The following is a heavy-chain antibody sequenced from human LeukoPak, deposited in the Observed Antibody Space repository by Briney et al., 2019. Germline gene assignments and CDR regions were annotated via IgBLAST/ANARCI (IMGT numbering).Heavy chain of an antibody. CDR3: ARSSVAVTATSYYFDY. CDR1: GGSISSYY. D-gene: IGHD2-21*02. J-gene: IGHJ4*02. CDR2: IYTSGST. Sequence: SETLSLTCTVSGGSISSYYWSWIRQPPGKGLEWIGRIYTSGSTNYNPSLKSRVTMSVDTSKNQFSLKLSSVTAADTAVYYCARSSVAVTATSYYFDYWGQGTLVTVSS. V-gene: IGHV4-4*07.